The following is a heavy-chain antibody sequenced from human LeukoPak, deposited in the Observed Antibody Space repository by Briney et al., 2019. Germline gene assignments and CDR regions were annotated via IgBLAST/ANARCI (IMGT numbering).Heavy chain of an antibody. J-gene: IGHJ4*02. V-gene: IGHV3-48*03. CDR1: GFTFSSHE. CDR2: ITSSGSAI. D-gene: IGHD1-26*01. CDR3: AREVVGATSEFDF. Sequence: GGSLRLSCAASGFTFSSHEMNWVRQAPGKGLEWVSYITSSGSAIYYADSVKGRFTISRDNAKNSLYLQMNSLRADDSALYYCAREVVGATSEFDFWGQGTLVTVSS.